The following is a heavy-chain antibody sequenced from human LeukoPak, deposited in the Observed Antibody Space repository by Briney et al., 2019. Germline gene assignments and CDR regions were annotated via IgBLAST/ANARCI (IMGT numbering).Heavy chain of an antibody. V-gene: IGHV3-7*01. Sequence: PGGSLRLSCAASGFTFSSYWMSWVRQAPGKGLEWVANIKQDGSEKYYVDSVKGRFTISRDNAKNSLYLQMNSLRAEDTAVYYCARDETYYDFWSGSHYYGMDVWGQGTTVTVSS. J-gene: IGHJ6*02. CDR2: IKQDGSEK. D-gene: IGHD3-3*01. CDR1: GFTFSSYW. CDR3: ARDETYYDFWSGSHYYGMDV.